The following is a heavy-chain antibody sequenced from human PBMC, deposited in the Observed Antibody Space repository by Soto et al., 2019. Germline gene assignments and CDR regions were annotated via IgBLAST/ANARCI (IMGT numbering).Heavy chain of an antibody. V-gene: IGHV4-31*03. CDR1: GGSISSGGYY. CDR3: ARWLSDYYDSSGYYRSYGMDV. J-gene: IGHJ6*02. CDR2: IYYIGST. Sequence: SETLSLTCTVSGGSISSGGYYWSWIRQHPGKGLEWIGYIYYIGSTYYNPSLKSRVTISVDTSKNQFSLKLSSVTAADTAVYYCARWLSDYYDSSGYYRSYGMDVWGQETTVTVSS. D-gene: IGHD3-22*01.